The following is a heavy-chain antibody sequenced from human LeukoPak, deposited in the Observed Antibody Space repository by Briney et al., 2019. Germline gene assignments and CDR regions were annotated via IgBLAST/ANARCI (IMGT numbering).Heavy chain of an antibody. CDR1: GFTFSSYA. CDR3: ARRAGGYSHPYDY. Sequence: GGSLRLSCAASGFTFSSYAMHWARQAPGKGLEYVSSISYNGGSTFYADSVKGRFTISRDISKNTLYLQMSSLRAEDTAVYYCARRAGGYSHPYDYWGQGVLVTVSS. V-gene: IGHV3-64D*06. J-gene: IGHJ4*02. CDR2: ISYNGGST. D-gene: IGHD4-23*01.